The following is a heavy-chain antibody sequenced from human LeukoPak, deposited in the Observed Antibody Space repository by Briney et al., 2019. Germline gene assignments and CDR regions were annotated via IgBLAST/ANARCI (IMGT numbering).Heavy chain of an antibody. J-gene: IGHJ4*02. D-gene: IGHD5-18*01. V-gene: IGHV4-34*01. CDR1: GGSFSGYY. CDR2: INHSGST. Sequence: PSETLSLTCAVYGGSFSGYYWSWIRQPPGKGLGWIGEINHSGSTNYNPSLKSRVTISVDTSKNQFSLKLSSVTAADTAVYYCARRVTAMPNDYWGQGTLVTVSS. CDR3: ARRVTAMPNDY.